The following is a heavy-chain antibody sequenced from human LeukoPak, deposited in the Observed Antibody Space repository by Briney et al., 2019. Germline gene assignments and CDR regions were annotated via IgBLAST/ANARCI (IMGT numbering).Heavy chain of an antibody. J-gene: IGHJ4*02. D-gene: IGHD6-19*01. CDR1: GFTFSSVE. V-gene: IGHV3-23*01. CDR3: AKTGYSSGWYRIWDY. CDR2: ISGSGGSA. Sequence: GGSLRLSCAASGFTFSSVEMSWVRQAPGKGLGWVSAISGSGGSAYYADSVKGRFTISRDNSRNSLSLQMNSLRAEDTALYYCAKTGYSSGWYRIWDYWGQGTLVTVSS.